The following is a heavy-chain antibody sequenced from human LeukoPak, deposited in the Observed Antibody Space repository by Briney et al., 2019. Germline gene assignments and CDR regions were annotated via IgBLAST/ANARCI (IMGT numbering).Heavy chain of an antibody. CDR2: IRSKTDGGTT. J-gene: IGHJ6*03. CDR3: TTDRLYGDLYYYYYMDV. Sequence: PGGSLRLSCAASAFTFSNAWMSWVRQAPGKGLEWVGRIRSKTDGGTTDYAAPVQGRFTISRDDSKNTLYLQMNSLKTEDTAVYYCTTDRLYGDLYYYYYMDVWGKGTTVTVSS. D-gene: IGHD4-17*01. V-gene: IGHV3-15*01. CDR1: AFTFSNAW.